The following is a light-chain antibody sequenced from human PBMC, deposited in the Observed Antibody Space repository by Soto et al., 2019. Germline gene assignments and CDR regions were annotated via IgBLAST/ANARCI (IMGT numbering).Light chain of an antibody. CDR1: SSDVGGYNY. Sequence: QSALTQPASVSGSPGQSITISCTGTSSDVGGYNYVSWYQQLPGKAPKLMIYEVSNRPSGVSNRFSGSKSGNTASLTISGLQAEDEADYLCSSYTGSSTSVFGTGTKVTVL. J-gene: IGLJ1*01. CDR2: EVS. CDR3: SSYTGSSTSV. V-gene: IGLV2-14*01.